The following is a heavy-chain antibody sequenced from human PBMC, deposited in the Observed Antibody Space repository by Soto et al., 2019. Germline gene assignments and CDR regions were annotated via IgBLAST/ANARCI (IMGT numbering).Heavy chain of an antibody. CDR3: ARGRTGSSGWPFDY. V-gene: IGHV4-4*02. D-gene: IGHD6-19*01. CDR2: IYHSGST. Sequence: SETLSLTCAVSSGSISSSNWWSWVRQPPGKGLEWIGEIYHSGSTNYNPSLKSRVTISVDKSKNQFSLKLSSVTAADTAVYYCARGRTGSSGWPFDYWGQGTLVTVSS. J-gene: IGHJ4*02. CDR1: SGSISSSNW.